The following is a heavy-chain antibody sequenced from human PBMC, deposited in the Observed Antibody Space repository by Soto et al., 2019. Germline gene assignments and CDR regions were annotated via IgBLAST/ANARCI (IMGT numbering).Heavy chain of an antibody. Sequence: GASVKVSCKASGYTFTSYGISWVRQAPGQGLEWMGWICAYNGNTNYAQKLQGRVTMTTDTSTSTAYMELRSLRSDDTAVYYCARVIDQDSSWTDYYYGMDVWGQGTTVTVSS. CDR3: ARVIDQDSSWTDYYYGMDV. D-gene: IGHD6-13*01. V-gene: IGHV1-18*01. CDR2: ICAYNGNT. J-gene: IGHJ6*02. CDR1: GYTFTSYG.